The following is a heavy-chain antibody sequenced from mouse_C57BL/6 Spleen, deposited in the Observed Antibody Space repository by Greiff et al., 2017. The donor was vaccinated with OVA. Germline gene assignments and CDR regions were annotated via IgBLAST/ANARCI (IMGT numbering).Heavy chain of an antibody. CDR1: GYAFSSYW. Sequence: VKLQESGAELVKPGASVKISCKASGYAFSSYWMNWVKQRPGKGLEWIGQIYPGDGDTNYNGKFKGKATLTADKSSSTAYMQLSSLTSEDSAVYFCARSGYYGSSYVGYWGQGTTLTVSS. CDR2: IYPGDGDT. V-gene: IGHV1-80*01. J-gene: IGHJ2*01. D-gene: IGHD1-1*01. CDR3: ARSGYYGSSYVGY.